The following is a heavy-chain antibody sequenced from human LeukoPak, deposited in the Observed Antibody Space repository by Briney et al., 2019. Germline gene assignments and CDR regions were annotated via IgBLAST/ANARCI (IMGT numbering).Heavy chain of an antibody. V-gene: IGHV3-48*04. CDR3: VTLTTAVNEHAFDM. Sequence: GGSLRLSCAASGFTFSSYSMNWVRQAPGKGLEGVSYISSSSSTIYYADSVKGRFTISRDHAKNTVSLQMNSLRAEDTAVYYCVTLTTAVNEHAFDMWGQGTMVTVSS. J-gene: IGHJ3*02. CDR2: ISSSSSTI. D-gene: IGHD4-23*01. CDR1: GFTFSSYS.